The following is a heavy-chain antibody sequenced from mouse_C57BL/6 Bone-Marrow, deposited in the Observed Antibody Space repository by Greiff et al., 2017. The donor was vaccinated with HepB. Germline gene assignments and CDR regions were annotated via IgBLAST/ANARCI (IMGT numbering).Heavy chain of an antibody. D-gene: IGHD2-1*01. V-gene: IGHV14-3*01. CDR1: GFNIKNTY. CDR3: ANEGMFYGNRGYFDY. CDR2: IDPANGNT. J-gene: IGHJ2*01. Sequence: DVKLQESVAELVRPGASVKLSCTASGFNIKNTYMHWVKQRPEQGLEWIGRIDPANGNTKYAPKFQGKATITADTSSNTAYLQLSSLTSEDTAIYYCANEGMFYGNRGYFDYWGQGTTLTVSS.